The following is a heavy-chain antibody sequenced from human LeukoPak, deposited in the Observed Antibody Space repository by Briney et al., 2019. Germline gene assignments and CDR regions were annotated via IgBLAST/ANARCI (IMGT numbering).Heavy chain of an antibody. CDR2: IKQDGSDS. CDR3: AKNIAAPGRVDYQLYGMDE. V-gene: IGHV3-7*01. CDR1: GFPFSGYW. J-gene: IGHJ6*02. D-gene: IGHD6-25*01. Sequence: GGSLRLSCAASGFPFSGYWMTWVRQAPGKGLQGVASIKQDGSDSYHVDSVKGRFTISRDNAKNSLFLQMNNLRAGDTAVYYCAKNIAAPGRVDYQLYGMDEWGQGTTVTVSS.